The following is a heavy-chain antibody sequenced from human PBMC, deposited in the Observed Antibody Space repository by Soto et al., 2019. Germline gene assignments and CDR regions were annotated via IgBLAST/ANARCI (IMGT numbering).Heavy chain of an antibody. J-gene: IGHJ5*02. V-gene: IGHV1-69*13. D-gene: IGHD6-13*01. CDR1: GGTFSSYA. CDR3: AREMYSSNWFDP. Sequence: SVKVSCKASGGTFSSYAISWVRQAPGQGLEWMGGIIPIFGTANYAQKFQGRVTITADESTSTAYMELSSLRSEDTAVYYCAREMYSSNWFDPWGQGNLVTVSS. CDR2: IIPIFGTA.